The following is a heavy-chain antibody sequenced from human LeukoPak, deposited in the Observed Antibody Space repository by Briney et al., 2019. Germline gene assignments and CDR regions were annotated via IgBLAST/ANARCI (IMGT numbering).Heavy chain of an antibody. V-gene: IGHV4-39*07. J-gene: IGHJ3*02. Sequence: PSETLSLTCTVSGGSISSSSYYWGWIRQPPGKGLEWIGSIYYSGSTYYNPSLKSRVTMSVDTSKNQFSLKLSSVTAADTAVYYCARVVNDGSGSYGAFDIWGQGTMVTVSS. CDR1: GGSISSSSYY. CDR3: ARVVNDGSGSYGAFDI. CDR2: IYYSGST. D-gene: IGHD3-10*01.